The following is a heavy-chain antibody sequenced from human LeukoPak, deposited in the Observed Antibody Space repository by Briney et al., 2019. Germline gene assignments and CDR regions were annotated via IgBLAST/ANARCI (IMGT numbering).Heavy chain of an antibody. J-gene: IGHJ4*02. D-gene: IGHD4-17*01. CDR2: IYYSGST. Sequence: SETLSLTCTVSGGSISSYYWSWIRQPPGKGLEWTGYIYYSGSTNYNPSLKSRVTISVDTSKNQFSLKLSSVTAADTAVYYCAPGRYGDYFGDDYWGQGTLVTVSS. CDR1: GGSISSYY. V-gene: IGHV4-59*08. CDR3: APGRYGDYFGDDY.